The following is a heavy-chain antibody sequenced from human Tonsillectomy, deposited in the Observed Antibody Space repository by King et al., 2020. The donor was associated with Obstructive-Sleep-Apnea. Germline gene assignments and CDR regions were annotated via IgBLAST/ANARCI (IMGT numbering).Heavy chain of an antibody. Sequence: VQLVESGGGLVQPGGSLRLSCAASGITFSSYAMNWVRQAPGKGLEWVSSISGSGGSTYYADSVKGRFTISRENSRNPLYLQMNSLRAEDTAVYFCTKLTGDGYFYSWGQGTLVTVSS. D-gene: IGHD7-27*01. CDR1: GITFSSYA. J-gene: IGHJ4*02. V-gene: IGHV3-23*04. CDR2: ISGSGGST. CDR3: TKLTGDGYFYS.